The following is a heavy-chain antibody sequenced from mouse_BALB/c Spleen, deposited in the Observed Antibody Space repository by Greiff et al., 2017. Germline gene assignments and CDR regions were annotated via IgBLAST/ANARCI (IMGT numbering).Heavy chain of an antibody. CDR2: ISYSGST. V-gene: IGHV3-2*02. CDR3: ASRGTAYFDY. J-gene: IGHJ2*01. D-gene: IGHD3-3*01. Sequence: EVKLVESGPGLVKPSQSLSLTCTVTGYSITSDYAWNWIRQFPGNKLEWMGYISYSGSTSYNPSLKSRISITRDTSKNQFFLQLNSVTTEDTATYYCASRGTAYFDYWGQGTTLTVSS. CDR1: GYSITSDYA.